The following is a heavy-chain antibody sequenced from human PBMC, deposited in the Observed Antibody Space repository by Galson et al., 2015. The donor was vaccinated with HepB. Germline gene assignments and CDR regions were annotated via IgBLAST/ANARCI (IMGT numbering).Heavy chain of an antibody. CDR2: IIPIFGTA. D-gene: IGHD4-17*01. Sequence: SVKVSCKASGGTFSSYAISWVRQAPGQGLEWMGGIIPIFGTANYAQKFQGRVTITADESTSTAYMELSSLRSEDTAVYYCARKAVTTRSHYYDYYYGMDVWGQGTTVTVSS. J-gene: IGHJ6*02. CDR1: GGTFSSYA. CDR3: ARKAVTTRSHYYDYYYGMDV. V-gene: IGHV1-69*13.